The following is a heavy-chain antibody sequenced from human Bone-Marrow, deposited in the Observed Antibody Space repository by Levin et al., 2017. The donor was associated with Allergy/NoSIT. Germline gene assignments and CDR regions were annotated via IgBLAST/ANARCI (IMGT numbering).Heavy chain of an antibody. V-gene: IGHV2-5*02. CDR1: GFSILSDGVG. J-gene: IGHJ5*02. CDR2: IYWDDDK. CDR3: ARTTASREGAYNWFDP. D-gene: IGHD1-1*01. Sequence: SGPTLVKPKQTLTLTCTLSGFSILSDGVGVGWIRQPPGKALEWLAVIYWDDDKQYSPSLRNRLTITKDTSKNQVVISMSNMGPMDTATYFCARTTASREGAYNWFDPWGQGTLVTVSS.